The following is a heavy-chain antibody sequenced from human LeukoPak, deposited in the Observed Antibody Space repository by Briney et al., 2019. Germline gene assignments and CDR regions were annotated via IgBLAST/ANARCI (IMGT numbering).Heavy chain of an antibody. J-gene: IGHJ4*02. CDR3: ARDSDYGDYGGCDY. D-gene: IGHD4-17*01. CDR2: ITRSGTYI. Sequence: GGSLRLSCAASGFTFSNYNMNWVRQAPGKAMEWVSSITRSGTYIFYADSVKGRFTISRDNSKNSLYLQMDSLGPEDTAVYYCARDSDYGDYGGCDYWGQGTLVTVSS. CDR1: GFTFSNYN. V-gene: IGHV3-21*01.